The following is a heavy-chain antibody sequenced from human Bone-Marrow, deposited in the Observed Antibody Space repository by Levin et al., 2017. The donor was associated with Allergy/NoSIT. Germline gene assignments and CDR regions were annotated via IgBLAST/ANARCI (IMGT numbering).Heavy chain of an antibody. Sequence: GGSLRLSCAASGFTVSSNYMSWVRQTPGKGLEWVSVIYSGGSTYHVDSVKGRFTISRDNSKNTLYLQMNSLRAEDTAVYYCARVDWNDGYFDYWGQGTLVTVSS. CDR1: GFTVSSNY. J-gene: IGHJ4*02. CDR3: ARVDWNDGYFDY. CDR2: IYSGGST. V-gene: IGHV3-53*01. D-gene: IGHD1-1*01.